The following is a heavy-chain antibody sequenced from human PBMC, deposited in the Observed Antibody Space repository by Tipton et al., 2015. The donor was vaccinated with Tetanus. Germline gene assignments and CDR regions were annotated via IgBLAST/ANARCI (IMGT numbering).Heavy chain of an antibody. CDR3: ARDRDGDYAAFDY. V-gene: IGHV4-34*01. J-gene: IGHJ4*02. CDR2: INHSGST. D-gene: IGHD4-17*01. CDR1: GGSFSGYY. Sequence: LRLSCAVYGGSFSGYYWSWIRQPPGKGLEWFGEINHSGSTNYNPSLKSRVTISVDTSKNQFSLKLSSVTAADTAVYYCARDRDGDYAAFDYWGQGTLVTVSS.